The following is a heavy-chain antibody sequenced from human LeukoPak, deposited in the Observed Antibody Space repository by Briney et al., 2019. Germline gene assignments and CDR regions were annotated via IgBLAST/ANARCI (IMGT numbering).Heavy chain of an antibody. Sequence: KTSETLSLTCTVSGGSVSSHYWSWIRQPPGKGLEWIGYIYDSGSTSYNPSLKSRVTISVDRSKNQFSLKLSSVTAADTALYYCAKERLAAAGMDWGQGTLVTVSS. J-gene: IGHJ4*02. CDR3: AKERLAAAGMD. D-gene: IGHD6-13*01. V-gene: IGHV4-59*02. CDR2: IYDSGST. CDR1: GGSVSSHY.